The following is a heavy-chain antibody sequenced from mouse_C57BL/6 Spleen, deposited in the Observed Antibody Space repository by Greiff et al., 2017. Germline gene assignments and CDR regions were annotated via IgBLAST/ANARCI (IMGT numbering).Heavy chain of an antibody. V-gene: IGHV7-3*01. CDR2: IRNKANGYTT. Sequence: EVQLVESGGGLVQPGGSLSLSCAASGFTFTDYYMSWVRQPPGKALEWLGFIRNKANGYTTEYSASVKGRFTISRDNSQSILYLQMNALRAEGSSTYYCAGSYFLSGSSHWYFGVWGTGATVTVSS. CDR1: GFTFTDYY. D-gene: IGHD1-1*01. J-gene: IGHJ1*03. CDR3: AGSYFLSGSSHWYFGV.